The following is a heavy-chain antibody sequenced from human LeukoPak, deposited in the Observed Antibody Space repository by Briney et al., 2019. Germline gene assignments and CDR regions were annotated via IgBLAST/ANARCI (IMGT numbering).Heavy chain of an antibody. D-gene: IGHD1-7*01. CDR1: GYTFTNYD. CDR2: MNPNSGNT. Sequence: GASVKVSCKASGYTFTNYDINWVRQAAGQGLEWMGWMNPNSGNTGYAQKFQGRVTMTRNTSISTAYMELSSLTSEDTAVYYCASQRAYNWNYKQFDPWGQGTLVTVSS. J-gene: IGHJ5*02. CDR3: ASQRAYNWNYKQFDP. V-gene: IGHV1-8*01.